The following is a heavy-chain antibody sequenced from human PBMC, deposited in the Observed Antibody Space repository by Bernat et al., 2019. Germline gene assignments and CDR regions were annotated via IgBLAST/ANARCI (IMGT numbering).Heavy chain of an antibody. CDR2: IYSSGST. J-gene: IGHJ4*02. D-gene: IGHD3-10*01. CDR1: GGSISSGDYY. CDR3: AGDWGGSGSPYFDY. Sequence: QVQLQESGPGLVKPSQTLSLTCTVSGGSISSGDYYWSWIRQPPGKCLEWIGYIYSSGSTYYNPSLKSRVTISVDTSKNQFSLKLSSVTAADTAVYYCAGDWGGSGSPYFDYWGQGTLVTVSS. V-gene: IGHV4-30-4*01.